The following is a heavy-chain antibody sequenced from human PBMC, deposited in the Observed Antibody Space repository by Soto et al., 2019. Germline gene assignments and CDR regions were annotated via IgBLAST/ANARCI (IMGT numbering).Heavy chain of an antibody. D-gene: IGHD6-19*01. CDR1: GFTFSSYA. CDR3: ARGYSSGWYYFDY. V-gene: IGHV3-23*01. J-gene: IGHJ4*02. Sequence: GGSLRLSCAASGFTFSSYAMSWVRQAPGKGLEWVSAISGSGGSTYYADSVKGRFTISRDNSKNTLYLQMNSLRAEDTAVYYCARGYSSGWYYFDYWGQGTLVTVSS. CDR2: ISGSGGST.